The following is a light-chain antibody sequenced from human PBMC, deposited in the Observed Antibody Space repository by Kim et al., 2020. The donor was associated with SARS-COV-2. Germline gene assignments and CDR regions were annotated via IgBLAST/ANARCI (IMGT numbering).Light chain of an antibody. CDR1: SLRSYY. J-gene: IGLJ1*01. V-gene: IGLV3-19*01. CDR3: NSRDRTGKRWG. CDR2: GRN. Sequence: LGQTVKITCQGDSLRSYYASWYQQKPGQAPKLVIYGRNNRPSGIPDRFSGSSSVNTASLTITGAQAEDEADYYCNSRDRTGKRWGFGTGTKVTVL.